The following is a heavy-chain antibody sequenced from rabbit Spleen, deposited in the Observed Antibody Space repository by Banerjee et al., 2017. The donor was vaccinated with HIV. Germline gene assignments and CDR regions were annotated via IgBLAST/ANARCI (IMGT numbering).Heavy chain of an antibody. D-gene: IGHD8-1*01. V-gene: IGHV1S45*01. CDR2: IDSGSSGFT. CDR3: ARDAGTSFSTYGMDL. CDR1: GVSFSSSSY. Sequence: QEQLEESGGDLVKPGASLTLTCTASGVSFSSSSYMCWVRQAPGKGLEWIACIDSGSSGFTYYASWAKGRFTISKTSSTTVTLQMTSLTVADTATYFCARDAGTSFSTYGMDLWARDPGHRL. J-gene: IGHJ6*01.